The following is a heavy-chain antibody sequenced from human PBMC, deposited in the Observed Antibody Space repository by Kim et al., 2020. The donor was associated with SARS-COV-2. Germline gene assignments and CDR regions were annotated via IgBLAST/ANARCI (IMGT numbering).Heavy chain of an antibody. J-gene: IGHJ4*02. V-gene: IGHV1-8*01. CDR1: GYTFTSYD. CDR3: ARAVCFRELLPRYYFDY. Sequence: ASVKVSCKASGYTFTSYDINWVRQATGQGLEWMGWMNPNSGNTGYAQKFQGRVTMTRNTSISTAYMELSSLRSEDTAVYYCARAVCFRELLPRYYFDYWGQGTLVTVSS. CDR2: MNPNSGNT. D-gene: IGHD3-10*01.